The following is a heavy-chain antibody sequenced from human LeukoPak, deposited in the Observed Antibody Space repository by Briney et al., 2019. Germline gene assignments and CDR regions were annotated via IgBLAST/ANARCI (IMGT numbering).Heavy chain of an antibody. CDR1: GGSISSSSYY. J-gene: IGHJ4*02. CDR2: IYYSGST. CDR3: ARQRSYNFDY. V-gene: IGHV4-61*05. D-gene: IGHD1-26*01. Sequence: PSETLSLTCTVSGGSISSSSYYWSWIRQPPGKGLEWIGYIYYSGSTNYNPSLKSRVSISVDTSKNQFSLNLTSVTAADTAMYYCARQRSYNFDYWGQGTLVTVSS.